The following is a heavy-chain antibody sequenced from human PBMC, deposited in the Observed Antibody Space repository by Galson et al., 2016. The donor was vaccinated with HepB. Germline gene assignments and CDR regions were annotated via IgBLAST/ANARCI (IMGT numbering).Heavy chain of an antibody. D-gene: IGHD1-1*01. CDR3: ARDSLNDVALDI. CDR1: GGSVSSDY. V-gene: IGHV4-59*02. CDR2: THYSGST. Sequence: ETLSLTCSVSGGSVSSDYWSWIRQPPEKGLEWIGYTHYSGSTNFNPSLKSRVSISLDTSKNQFSLRLTSVAAADTAVYYCARDSLNDVALDIWGQGTMVTVSS. J-gene: IGHJ3*02.